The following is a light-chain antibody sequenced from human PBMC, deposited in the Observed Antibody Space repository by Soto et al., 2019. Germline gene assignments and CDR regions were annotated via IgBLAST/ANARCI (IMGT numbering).Light chain of an antibody. V-gene: IGKV3-11*01. CDR2: DAS. J-gene: IGKJ4*01. Sequence: EIVLTQSPATLSVSPGDRATLSCRDSQSVSSYLAWYQQKPGQAPRLLIYDASNRATGIPARFSGSGSGTDFTLNISSLEPEDFAVYYCQQRRNWPPELTCGGGTKVDIK. CDR3: QQRRNWPPELT. CDR1: QSVSSY.